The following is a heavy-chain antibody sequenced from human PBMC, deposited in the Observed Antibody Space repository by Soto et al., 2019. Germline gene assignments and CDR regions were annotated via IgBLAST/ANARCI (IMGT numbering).Heavy chain of an antibody. D-gene: IGHD5-18*01. Sequence: SQNLTLTCGISGASVSRNSAAWNWIRQSPSRGLQWLGRTYYSSNWYNDYAVSVKSPITINPDTSKNQFSLQLNSVTPEDTAVYYCARVLGGYSYGYPDYYYYGMDVWGQGTTVTV. J-gene: IGHJ6*02. V-gene: IGHV6-1*01. CDR2: TYYSSNWYN. CDR1: GASVSRNSAA. CDR3: ARVLGGYSYGYPDYYYYGMDV.